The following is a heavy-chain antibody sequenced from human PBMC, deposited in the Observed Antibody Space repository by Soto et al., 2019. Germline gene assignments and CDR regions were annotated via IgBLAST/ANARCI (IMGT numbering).Heavy chain of an antibody. CDR2: INHSGST. J-gene: IGHJ5*02. CDR1: GGSFSGYY. CDR3: ARDSGGWFDT. V-gene: IGHV4-34*01. Sequence: SETLSLTCAVYGGSFSGYYWSCIRQPPGKGLEWIGEINHSGSTNYNPSLKSRVTISVDTYKNQFSLKLSSVTAADTAVYYCARDSGGWFDTWGQGTLVTVSS. D-gene: IGHD3-16*01.